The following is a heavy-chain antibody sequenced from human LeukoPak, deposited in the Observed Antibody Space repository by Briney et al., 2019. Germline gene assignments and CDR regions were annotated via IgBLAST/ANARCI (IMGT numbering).Heavy chain of an antibody. CDR2: ISGSGGST. V-gene: IGHV3-23*01. CDR3: AKGGWFYYGMDV. CDR1: GFTFSSYA. Sequence: PGGSLRLSCAASGFTFSSYAMHWVRQAPGKGLEWVSAISGSGGSTYYADSVKGRFTISRDNSKNTLYLQMNSLRAEDTAVYYCAKGGWFYYGMDVWGQGTTVTVSS. D-gene: IGHD6-19*01. J-gene: IGHJ6*02.